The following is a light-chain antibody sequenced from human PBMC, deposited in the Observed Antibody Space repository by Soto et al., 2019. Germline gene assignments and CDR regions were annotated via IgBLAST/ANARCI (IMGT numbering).Light chain of an antibody. CDR3: QQYNNCPPWT. J-gene: IGKJ1*01. Sequence: ILMTQSPATLSVSPGERATLSCRASQSVSNNLAWYQQKPGQAPRLLIYDASTRATGIPTRFSGSGSGTECTLTISGPQPADFAVDYWQQYNNCPPWTFGQGPKVEIK. V-gene: IGKV3-15*01. CDR1: QSVSNN. CDR2: DAS.